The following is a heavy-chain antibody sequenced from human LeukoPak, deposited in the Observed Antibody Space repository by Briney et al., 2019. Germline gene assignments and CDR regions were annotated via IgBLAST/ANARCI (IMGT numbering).Heavy chain of an antibody. V-gene: IGHV3-21*01. CDR1: GFTFNNYN. CDR3: ARENGLRYMDV. J-gene: IGHJ6*03. D-gene: IGHD2-8*01. Sequence: GGSLRLSCATSGFTFNNYNMNWVRQAPGRALEWVSSITSSGTYIFYADSVKGRFTISRDNAKNSLYLQMNSLRAEDTAVYYCARENGLRYMDVWGKGTTVTVSS. CDR2: ITSSGTYI.